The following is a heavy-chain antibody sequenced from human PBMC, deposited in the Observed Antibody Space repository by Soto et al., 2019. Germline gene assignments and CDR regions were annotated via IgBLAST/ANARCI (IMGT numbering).Heavy chain of an antibody. CDR2: INPSGGST. CDR3: MYLDVVLAARSYSSSGPDGY. J-gene: IGHJ4*02. D-gene: IGHD2-2*01. Sequence: ASVKVSCKASGYTFTSYYMHWVRQAPGQGLEWMGIINPSGGSTSYAQKFQGRVTMTRDTSTSTVYMELSSLRSEDTAVYYCMYLDVVLAARSYSSSGPDGYWGQGILVTVS. V-gene: IGHV1-46*01. CDR1: GYTFTSYY.